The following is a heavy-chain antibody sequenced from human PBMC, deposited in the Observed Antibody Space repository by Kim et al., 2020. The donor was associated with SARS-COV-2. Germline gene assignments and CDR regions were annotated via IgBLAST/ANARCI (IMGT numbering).Heavy chain of an antibody. CDR1: GFSFSSYW. Sequence: GGSLRLSCAASGFSFSSYWMSWVRQAPGKGLEWVANIKQDGSEKYYVDSVKGRFTISLDNAKNSLYLQMNSLRVEDTAVYYCARDIVVVPAARYFDLWGRGTLVTVSS. D-gene: IGHD2-2*01. V-gene: IGHV3-7*01. CDR2: IKQDGSEK. CDR3: ARDIVVVPAARYFDL. J-gene: IGHJ2*01.